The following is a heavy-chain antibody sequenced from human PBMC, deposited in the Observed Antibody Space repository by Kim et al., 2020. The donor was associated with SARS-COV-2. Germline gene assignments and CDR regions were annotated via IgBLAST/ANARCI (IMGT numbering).Heavy chain of an antibody. D-gene: IGHD5-12*01. J-gene: IGHJ4*02. V-gene: IGHV1-3*01. Sequence: QKFQGRVTITRDTSASTAYMELSSLRSEDTAVYYCARGRYGWLQSYFDYWGQGTLVTVSS. CDR3: ARGRYGWLQSYFDY.